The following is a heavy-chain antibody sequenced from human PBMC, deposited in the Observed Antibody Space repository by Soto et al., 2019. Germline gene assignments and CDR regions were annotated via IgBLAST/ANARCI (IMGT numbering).Heavy chain of an antibody. V-gene: IGHV4-59*01. CDR1: GGSISSYY. Sequence: QVQLQESGPGLVKPSETLSLTCTVSGGSISSYYWSWIRQPPGKGLAWIGYIYYSGSTNYDPSLMIRVTTSVHTSKNQFCLKLSSVTAADTAVYYCAGATWNKARPIAAQPFACWGQGTLVTVSS. CDR2: IYYSGST. CDR3: AGATWNKARPIAAQPFAC. D-gene: IGHD6-25*01. J-gene: IGHJ4*02.